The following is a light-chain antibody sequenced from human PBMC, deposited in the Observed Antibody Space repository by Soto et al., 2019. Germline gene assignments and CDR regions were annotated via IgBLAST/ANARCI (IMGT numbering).Light chain of an antibody. J-gene: IGKJ1*01. Sequence: IVLTQSPATLSLSPGERATLSCGASQSVSSSYLAWYQQKPGLASRLLLYDASSRATGIPDRFTGSGSGTDFTLTISRLEPEVFAVYYCQQYGSSPWTFGQRTKV. CDR2: DAS. CDR3: QQYGSSPWT. V-gene: IGKV3D-20*01. CDR1: QSVSSSY.